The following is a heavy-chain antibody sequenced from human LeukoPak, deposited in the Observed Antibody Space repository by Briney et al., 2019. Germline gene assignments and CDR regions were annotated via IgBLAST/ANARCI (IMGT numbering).Heavy chain of an antibody. CDR2: IYTSGST. CDR1: GGSISSYY. CDR3: TIEIPYSGYPY. Sequence: SETLSLTCTVSGGSISSYYCNWIRQPAGMGLEWIGRIYTSGSTNYNPSLKSRVTMSVDTSKNQFSLKLSSLTAADTAVYYCTIEIPYSGYPYWGQGTLVTVSS. D-gene: IGHD5-12*01. J-gene: IGHJ4*02. V-gene: IGHV4-4*07.